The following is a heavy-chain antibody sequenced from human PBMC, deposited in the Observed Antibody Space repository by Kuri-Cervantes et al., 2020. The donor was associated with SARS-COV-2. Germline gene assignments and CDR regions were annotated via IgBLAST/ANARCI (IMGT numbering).Heavy chain of an antibody. CDR3: AREEYYYDSGGAVYFDY. Sequence: SETLSLTCSVSSDSITSGSHYWSWIRQPPGKGLEWIGYIYFTGTTNYNPSLKSRVTISVDTSKNQFSLKLSSVTAADTAVYFCAREEYYYDSGGAVYFDYWGQGILVTVSS. CDR1: SDSITSGSHY. V-gene: IGHV4-61*01. CDR2: IYFTGTT. J-gene: IGHJ4*02. D-gene: IGHD3-22*01.